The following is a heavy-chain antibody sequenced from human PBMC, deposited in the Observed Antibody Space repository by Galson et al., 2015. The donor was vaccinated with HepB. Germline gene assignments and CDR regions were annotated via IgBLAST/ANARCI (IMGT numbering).Heavy chain of an antibody. CDR2: IIPILGIA. Sequence: SVKVSCKASGGTFSSYAISWVRQAPGQGLEWMGRIIPILGIANYAQKFQGRVTITADKSTSTAYMELSSLRSEDTAVYYCARVGSYYDSSGDMDVWGKGTTVTVS. V-gene: IGHV1-69*04. D-gene: IGHD3-22*01. CDR3: ARVGSYYDSSGDMDV. J-gene: IGHJ6*03. CDR1: GGTFSSYA.